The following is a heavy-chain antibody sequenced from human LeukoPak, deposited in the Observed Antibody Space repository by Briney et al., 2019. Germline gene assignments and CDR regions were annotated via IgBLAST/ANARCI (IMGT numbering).Heavy chain of an antibody. V-gene: IGHV3-30*02. CDR2: IRDDGSTR. D-gene: IGHD1-14*01. CDR3: AKDPSGTPRYWFDS. CDR1: GFTFSRYG. J-gene: IGHJ5*01. Sequence: TGGSLRLSCAASGFTFSRYGLHWVRQAPGKGLEWVAFIRDDGSTRYYADSVKGRFTIARDNSKNTLYLQMNNLRADDTAVYYCAKDPSGTPRYWFDSYGQGTLVTVSS.